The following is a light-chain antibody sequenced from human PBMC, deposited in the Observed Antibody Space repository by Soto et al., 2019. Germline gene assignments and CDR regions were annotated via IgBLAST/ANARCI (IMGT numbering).Light chain of an antibody. CDR1: QGISSS. CDR2: DAS. V-gene: IGKV1D-13*01. Sequence: AIQLTQSPSSLSASVGDRVTFTYRASQGISSSLAWYQQKPGKPPKLLIYDASSLENGVPSRFSGRGSGTDFTLAISSLQPEDSATYYCQHFNNFPITFGGGTQVEIK. CDR3: QHFNNFPIT. J-gene: IGKJ4*01.